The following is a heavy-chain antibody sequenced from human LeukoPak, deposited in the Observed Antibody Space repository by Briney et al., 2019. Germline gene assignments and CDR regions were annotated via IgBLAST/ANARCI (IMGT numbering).Heavy chain of an antibody. CDR3: AREEYYYDSSGYVGASHAFDS. J-gene: IGHJ3*02. V-gene: IGHV4-59*01. Sequence: SETLSLTCTVPGGSISSYYWSWIRQPPGKGLEWIGYIYYSGSTNYTPSLKSRVSISVDTSKNQYSLKLSPVTAPEAAVYYCAREEYYYDSSGYVGASHAFDSGGQGTMVTVPS. D-gene: IGHD3-22*01. CDR1: GGSISSYY. CDR2: IYYSGST.